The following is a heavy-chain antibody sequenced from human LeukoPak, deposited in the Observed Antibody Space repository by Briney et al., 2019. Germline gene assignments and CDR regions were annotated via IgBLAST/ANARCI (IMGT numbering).Heavy chain of an antibody. Sequence: SETLSLTRTVSGVSFSGAGFYWTWVRQHPGKGLEWIGYIYYSGTTYYNPSLESRVTISVDTSQNRFSLKLTSVTAADTAVYYCARDFWSGYGYFDYWGQGALVTVSS. CDR2: IYYSGTT. J-gene: IGHJ4*02. CDR1: GVSFSGAGFY. V-gene: IGHV4-31*03. CDR3: ARDFWSGYGYFDY. D-gene: IGHD3-3*01.